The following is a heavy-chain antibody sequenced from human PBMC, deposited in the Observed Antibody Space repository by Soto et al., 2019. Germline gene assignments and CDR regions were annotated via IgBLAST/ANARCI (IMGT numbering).Heavy chain of an antibody. CDR2: ISAYNGNT. Sequence: ASVKVSCKASGYTFTSYGISWVRQAPGQGLEWMGWISAYNGNTNYAQKLQGRVTMTTDTSTSTAYMELRSLRSDDTAVYYCAREVCSGGSCYSDTYYYYMDVWGKGTTVTVSS. V-gene: IGHV1-18*01. CDR3: AREVCSGGSCYSDTYYYYMDV. D-gene: IGHD2-15*01. CDR1: GYTFTSYG. J-gene: IGHJ6*03.